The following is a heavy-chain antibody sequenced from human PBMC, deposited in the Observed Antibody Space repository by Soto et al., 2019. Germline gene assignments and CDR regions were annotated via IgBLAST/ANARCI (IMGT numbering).Heavy chain of an antibody. Sequence: ASVKVSCKASGYTFTNYYMHWVRQAPGQGLEWMGIINPSGGSTTYAQKFQGRVTMTRDTSTSTVYMELSSLRSEDTAVYYCARDSYYYDSSGYSGNDAFDIWG. CDR3: ARDSYYYDSSGYSGNDAFDI. J-gene: IGHJ3*02. D-gene: IGHD3-22*01. CDR1: GYTFTNYY. CDR2: INPSGGST. V-gene: IGHV1-46*01.